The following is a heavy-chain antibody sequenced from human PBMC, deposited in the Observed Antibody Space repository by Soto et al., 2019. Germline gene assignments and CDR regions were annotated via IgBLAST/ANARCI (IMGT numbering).Heavy chain of an antibody. CDR3: ACSMVRVAHYWYFDL. CDR2: ISSNGGST. V-gene: IGHV3-64*01. D-gene: IGHD3-10*01. Sequence: EVQVVESGGGLVQPGGSLRLSCAASGFTFSSYAMHWVRQAPGKGLEYVSAISSNGGSTYYANSVKGRFTISRDNAKHTLYLQMGRLRAEDMAVYYCACSMVRVAHYWYFDLWGRGTLVTVSS. J-gene: IGHJ2*01. CDR1: GFTFSSYA.